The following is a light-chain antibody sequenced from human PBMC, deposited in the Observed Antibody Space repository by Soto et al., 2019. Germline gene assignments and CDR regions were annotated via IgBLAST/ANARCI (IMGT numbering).Light chain of an antibody. CDR1: SSNIGAGYD. V-gene: IGLV1-40*01. CDR3: QSFDRSLNSWV. Sequence: QSVLTQPPSVSGAPGQRVTISCSGNSSNIGAGYDAHWYQLLPGTAPKLLIFGFTSRPSGVPDRFSGSKSDTSASLAITGLQADDEAYYYCQSFDRSLNSWVFGGGTKPPS. J-gene: IGLJ3*02. CDR2: GFT.